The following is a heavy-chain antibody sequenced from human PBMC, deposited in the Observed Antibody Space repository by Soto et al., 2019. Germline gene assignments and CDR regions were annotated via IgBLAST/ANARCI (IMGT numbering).Heavy chain of an antibody. CDR3: AKEIEADYYASGSYLCVEY. D-gene: IGHD3-10*01. CDR1: GFTFSTSA. Sequence: PGGSLRLSCAASGFTFSTSAMSWVRQAPGKGLEWVSSNIYSGGGTYYADSVKGRFTISRDNSKNTLYPQMNSLRAEDTAVYYCAKEIEADYYASGSYLCVEYWGQGTLVTVSS. CDR2: NIYSGGGT. J-gene: IGHJ4*02. V-gene: IGHV3-23*01.